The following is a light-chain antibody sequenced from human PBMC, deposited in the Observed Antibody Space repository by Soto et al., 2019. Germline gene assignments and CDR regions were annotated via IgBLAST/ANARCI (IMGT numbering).Light chain of an antibody. J-gene: IGKJ1*01. CDR3: QQDGRSPRM. Sequence: IVLPQSPGTLSLSHAQGATLSCRVSQHISSTFVAWYQQKPGQAPRLLFFAASSRATGIPDRFSGSASGTDFTLSSSVLEPEDSAVYYCQQDGRSPRMFGQGTKVDI. V-gene: IGKV3-20*01. CDR2: AAS. CDR1: QHISSTF.